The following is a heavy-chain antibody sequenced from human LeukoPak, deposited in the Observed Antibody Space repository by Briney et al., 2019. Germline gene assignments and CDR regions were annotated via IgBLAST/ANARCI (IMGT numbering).Heavy chain of an antibody. Sequence: GGSLRLSCAASGFTFSSYAMSWVRQAPGKGLEWVSAISGSGGSTYYADSVKGRFTISRDNSKNTLYLQMNSLRAEDTAVYYCAKVLPPGYCSGGSCYSGDYWGQGTLVTVSS. J-gene: IGHJ4*02. CDR3: AKVLPPGYCSGGSCYSGDY. CDR1: GFTFSSYA. D-gene: IGHD2-15*01. V-gene: IGHV3-23*01. CDR2: ISGSGGST.